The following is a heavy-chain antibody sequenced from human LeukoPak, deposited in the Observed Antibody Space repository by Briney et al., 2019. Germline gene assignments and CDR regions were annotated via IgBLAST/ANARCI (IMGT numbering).Heavy chain of an antibody. CDR2: IWYDGSNK. V-gene: IGHV3-33*01. D-gene: IGHD5-18*01. CDR3: ARDPDGYRQGHHFDY. CDR1: GFTFSSYG. J-gene: IGHJ4*02. Sequence: PGRSLRLSWAAAGFTFSSYGMHWVRQAPGKGLEWVAVIWYDGSNKYYADSVKCRFTISRDNSKNTLHLQMNSLRAEDTAVYYCARDPDGYRQGHHFDYWGQGTLVTVSS.